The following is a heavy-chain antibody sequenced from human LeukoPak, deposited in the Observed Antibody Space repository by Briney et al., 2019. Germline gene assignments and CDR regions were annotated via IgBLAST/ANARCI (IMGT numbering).Heavy chain of an antibody. J-gene: IGHJ4*02. CDR1: GGSVSSGSYY. Sequence: SETLSLTCTVSGGSVSSGSYYWSWIRQPPGKGLEWIGYIYYSGSTNYNPSPKSRVTISVDTSKNQFSLKLSSVTAADTAVYYCARDEGQWLAWGQGTLVTVSS. CDR2: IYYSGST. V-gene: IGHV4-61*01. CDR3: ARDEGQWLA. D-gene: IGHD6-19*01.